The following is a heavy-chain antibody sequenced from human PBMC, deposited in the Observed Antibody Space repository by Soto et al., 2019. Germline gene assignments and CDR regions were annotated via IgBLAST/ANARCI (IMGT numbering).Heavy chain of an antibody. CDR1: GFTFSADG. Sequence: VQLVQSGGGVVQPGRSLRLSCVASGFTFSADGMHWVRQAPGKGLEWVSAISSDGNKKDYGDSVKGRFTISRDNSKNTLDLPMNSLRAEDTAIYYCAKDWGVYDGSGAFSDYFDYRGQGTLVTVSS. CDR3: AKDWGVYDGSGAFSDYFDY. CDR2: ISSDGNKK. J-gene: IGHJ4*02. D-gene: IGHD3-22*01. V-gene: IGHV3-30*18.